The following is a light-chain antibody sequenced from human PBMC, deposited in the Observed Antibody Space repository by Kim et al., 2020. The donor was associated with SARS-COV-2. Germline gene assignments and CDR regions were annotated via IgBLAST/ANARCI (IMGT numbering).Light chain of an antibody. CDR2: DVS. CDR1: SSDVGGYNY. V-gene: IGLV2-14*03. J-gene: IGLJ1*01. CDR3: SSYTSSSTLDV. Sequence: QPITISCTGTSSDVGGYNYVSWYQQHPGKAPNLMIYDVSNRPSGVSNRFSGSKSGNTASLTISGLQAEDEADYYCSSYTSSSTLDVFGTGTKVTVL.